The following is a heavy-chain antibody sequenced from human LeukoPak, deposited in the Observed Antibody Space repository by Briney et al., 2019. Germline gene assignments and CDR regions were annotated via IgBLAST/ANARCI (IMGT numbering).Heavy chain of an antibody. CDR1: GFTFSAYW. Sequence: PGGSLRLSCAASGFTFSAYWMHWVRQAPGRGLVWLSRIYSDGSDTIYADSVKGRFTISRDNAKNTLYLHMNSLRAEDTAVYYCATDRKYSSDYWGQGTLVTVSS. CDR2: IYSDGSDT. D-gene: IGHD6-13*01. V-gene: IGHV3-74*01. CDR3: ATDRKYSSDY. J-gene: IGHJ4*02.